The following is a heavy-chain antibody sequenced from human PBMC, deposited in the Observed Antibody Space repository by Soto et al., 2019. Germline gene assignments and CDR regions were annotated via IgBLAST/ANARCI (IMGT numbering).Heavy chain of an antibody. Sequence: GASVKVSCKASGYTFTSYAMHWVRQAPGQRLEWMGWINAGNGNTKYSQKFQGRVTITRDTSASTAYMELSSLRSEDTAVYYCATSRIKLWPTVGFDYCGQGTLVTVYS. D-gene: IGHD5-18*01. CDR1: GYTFTSYA. CDR2: INAGNGNT. V-gene: IGHV1-3*01. CDR3: ATSRIKLWPTVGFDY. J-gene: IGHJ4*02.